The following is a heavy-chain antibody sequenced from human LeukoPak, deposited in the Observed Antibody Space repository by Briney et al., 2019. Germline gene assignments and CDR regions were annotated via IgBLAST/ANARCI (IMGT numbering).Heavy chain of an antibody. D-gene: IGHD6-19*01. CDR2: IYPGDSDT. CDR3: ARHGLDSSGWFAY. J-gene: IGHJ4*02. Sequence: GESLKISCKGSGYSFTSYWIGLVRQMPGKGLEWMVIIYPGDSDTRYRPSFQGPVTIPADQSISTAYLQWSSLKASDTAMYYCARHGLDSSGWFAYWGQGTLVTVSS. CDR1: GYSFTSYW. V-gene: IGHV5-51*01.